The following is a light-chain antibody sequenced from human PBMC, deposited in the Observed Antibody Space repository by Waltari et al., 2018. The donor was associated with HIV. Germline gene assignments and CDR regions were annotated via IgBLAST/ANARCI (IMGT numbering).Light chain of an antibody. CDR2: DNN. J-gene: IGLJ2*01. CDR1: SSSFGNNY. Sequence: QSVLTQPPSVSAPPGQKVTISCSGSSSSFGNNYVSWYQQVPGTAPKLLIYDNNSRPSGIPDRFSGSKSGTSATLAITGLQTGDEADYYCGTWDNSLSAGFFGGGTKLTVL. V-gene: IGLV1-51*01. CDR3: GTWDNSLSAGF.